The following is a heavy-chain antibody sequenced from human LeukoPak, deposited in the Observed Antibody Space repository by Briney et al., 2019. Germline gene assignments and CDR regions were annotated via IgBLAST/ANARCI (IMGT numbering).Heavy chain of an antibody. CDR1: GFIFRNYG. V-gene: IGHV3-30*18. CDR3: AKEGTRSHSQWAFDF. CDR2: ISDGGTHL. D-gene: IGHD6-19*01. Sequence: PGGSLRLSCAGSGFIFRNYGMHWVRQAPGQGLEWVAVISDGGTHLYYADSVKGRFTISRDNSESTMYLQMNSLRVEDTAVYYCAKEGTRSHSQWAFDFWAKGQWSPSLQ. J-gene: IGHJ3*01.